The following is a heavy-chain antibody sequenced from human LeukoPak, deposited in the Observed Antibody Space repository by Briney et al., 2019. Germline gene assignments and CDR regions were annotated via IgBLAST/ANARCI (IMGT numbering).Heavy chain of an antibody. CDR1: GGSISSYF. J-gene: IGHJ3*02. D-gene: IGHD3-16*01. Sequence: SETLSLTCTVSGGSISSYFWSWIRQPPGKGLEWIGYVYYSGSTNYNPSLESRVTISVDTSKKQFSLKLNSATAADTAVYYCARVLDLSKRGLDAFDIWGQGTMVTVSS. CDR3: ARVLDLSKRGLDAFDI. CDR2: VYYSGST. V-gene: IGHV4-59*01.